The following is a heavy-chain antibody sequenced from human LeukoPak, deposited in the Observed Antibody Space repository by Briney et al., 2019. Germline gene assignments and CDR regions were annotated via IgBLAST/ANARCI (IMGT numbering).Heavy chain of an antibody. CDR3: AREAFGETRGWYFDL. CDR2: IYSGGDT. V-gene: IGHV3-53*01. D-gene: IGHD3-10*01. J-gene: IGHJ2*01. CDR1: GFTVSSHY. Sequence: GRSLRLSCAASGFTVSSHYMSWVRQAPGKGLEWVSVIYSGGDTYYADSVKGRFTISRDNSENTLYLQMNGVRAEDTAVYYCAREAFGETRGWYFDLWGRGTLVTVSS.